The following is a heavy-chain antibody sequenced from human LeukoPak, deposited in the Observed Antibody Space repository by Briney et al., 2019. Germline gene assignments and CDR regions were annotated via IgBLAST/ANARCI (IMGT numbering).Heavy chain of an antibody. Sequence: RTGGSLRLSCAASGFTVSSNYMSWVRQAPGKGLEWVSVIYSGGSTYYADSVKGRFTISRDNSKNTLYLQMNSLRAEDTAVYYCARDYIAVAGNHFDYWGQGTLVTVSS. V-gene: IGHV3-53*01. D-gene: IGHD6-19*01. CDR1: GFTVSSNY. J-gene: IGHJ4*02. CDR3: ARDYIAVAGNHFDY. CDR2: IYSGGST.